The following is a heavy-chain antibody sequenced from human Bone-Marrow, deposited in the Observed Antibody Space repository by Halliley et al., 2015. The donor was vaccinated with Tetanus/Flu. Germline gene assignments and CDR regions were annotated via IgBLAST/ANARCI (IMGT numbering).Heavy chain of an antibody. CDR2: VHHPGTP. CDR3: ARGQSARGAYYFDY. D-gene: IGHD1-26*01. Sequence: IGYVHHPGTPYYKPSLKSRIIISVDTSKNQFSLKMKSVTAADTATFYCARGQSARGAYYFDYWGQGSRVTVSS. V-gene: IGHV4-30-4*05. J-gene: IGHJ4*02.